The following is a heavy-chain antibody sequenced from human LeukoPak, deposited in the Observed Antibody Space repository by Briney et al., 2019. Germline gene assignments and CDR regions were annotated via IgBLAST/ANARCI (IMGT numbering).Heavy chain of an antibody. J-gene: IGHJ4*02. Sequence: ASVKVSCKASGYTFTDYYMHWVRQAPGQGFEWMGWINPNDGDTNYAQKFQGRVTMTRVTSISTAHMEVSRLRSDDTAVYYCARANFLYCSSSTCLFDYWGQGTLVTVSS. CDR3: ARANFLYCSSSTCLFDY. D-gene: IGHD2-2*01. V-gene: IGHV1-2*02. CDR2: INPNDGDT. CDR1: GYTFTDYY.